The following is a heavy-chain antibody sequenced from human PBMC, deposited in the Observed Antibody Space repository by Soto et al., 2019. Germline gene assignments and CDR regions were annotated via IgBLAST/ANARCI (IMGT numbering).Heavy chain of an antibody. CDR2: INPGGSEK. J-gene: IGHJ4*02. CDR1: GFTFSNYW. CDR3: ARFRDYFGC. D-gene: IGHD2-21*01. Sequence: EEQLVESGGGLVQPGGSLRLSCVASGFTFSNYWMTWVRQAPGKGLEWVANINPGGSEKNYVDSVEGRFTISRDNVEKSLYLQMNNLRAEDTAVYYCARFRDYFGCWGQGTLVTVSS. V-gene: IGHV3-7*01.